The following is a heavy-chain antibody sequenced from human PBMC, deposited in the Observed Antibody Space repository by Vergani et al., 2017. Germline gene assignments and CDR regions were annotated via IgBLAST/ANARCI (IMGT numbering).Heavy chain of an antibody. CDR1: GFTFSSYG. D-gene: IGHD3-9*01. J-gene: IGHJ6*02. CDR3: ARDHYDILTGYYSAYYYGMDV. CDR2: IWYDGSNK. Sequence: QVQLVESGGGVVQPGRSLRLSCAASGFTFSSYGMHWVRQAPGKGLEWVAVIWYDGSNKYYADSVKGRFTISRDNSKNTLYLQMNSLRAEDTAVYYCARDHYDILTGYYSAYYYGMDVWGQGTTVTVSS. V-gene: IGHV3-33*01.